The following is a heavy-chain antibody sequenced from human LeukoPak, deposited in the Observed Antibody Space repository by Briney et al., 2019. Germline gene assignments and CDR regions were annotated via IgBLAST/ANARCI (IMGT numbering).Heavy chain of an antibody. V-gene: IGHV4-59*01. CDR1: GGSISSYY. Sequence: SETLSLTCTVSGGSISSYYWSWIRQPPGKGLEWIGYIYYSGSTNYNPSLKSRVTILVDTSKNQFSLKLSSVTAADTAVYYCARLIVRWFDPWGQGTLVTVSS. J-gene: IGHJ5*02. CDR2: IYYSGST. D-gene: IGHD3-16*02. CDR3: ARLIVRWFDP.